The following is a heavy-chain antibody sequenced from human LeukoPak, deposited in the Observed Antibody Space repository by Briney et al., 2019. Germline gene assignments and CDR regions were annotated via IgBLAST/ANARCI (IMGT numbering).Heavy chain of an antibody. J-gene: IGHJ6*02. Sequence: PSETLSLTCAVYGGFFSGHYWSWIRPPPGKGLEWIGEINHSGATKYNPSIRSRVTFSVDTSKTQVSLRLRSMTAADAAVYYCARGFRNYGSGSYPRSNYYYAMDVWGQGTTVTVSS. CDR1: GGFFSGHY. V-gene: IGHV4-34*01. D-gene: IGHD3-10*01. CDR2: INHSGAT. CDR3: ARGFRNYGSGSYPRSNYYYAMDV.